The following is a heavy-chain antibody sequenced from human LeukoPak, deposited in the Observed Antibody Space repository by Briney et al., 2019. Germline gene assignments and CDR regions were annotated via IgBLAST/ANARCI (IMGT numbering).Heavy chain of an antibody. D-gene: IGHD2-2*01. CDR3: ARVGRYCSSTSCYLEAFDI. CDR2: INSDGSST. Sequence: GGSLRLSCAASGFTFSSYWMHWVRQAPGKGLVWVSRINSDGSSTSYADSVKGRFTISRDNAKNTLYLQMNSLRAEDTAVYCCARVGRYCSSTSCYLEAFDIWGQGTMVTVSS. V-gene: IGHV3-74*01. CDR1: GFTFSSYW. J-gene: IGHJ3*02.